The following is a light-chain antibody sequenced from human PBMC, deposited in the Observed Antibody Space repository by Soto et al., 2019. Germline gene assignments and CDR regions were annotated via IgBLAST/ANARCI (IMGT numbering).Light chain of an antibody. CDR2: AAS. V-gene: IGKV1-27*01. CDR1: HAIGVY. J-gene: IGKJ4*01. CDR3: QKYNSAPLT. Sequence: DIRVTQSPSSLSASLGDRVTITCRANHAIGVYLAWFQQQPWKVPKLLIYAASALQSGVPSRCSGSGSWTDFTLTISSLQPEDIATYYCQKYNSAPLTFGGGTKVEIK.